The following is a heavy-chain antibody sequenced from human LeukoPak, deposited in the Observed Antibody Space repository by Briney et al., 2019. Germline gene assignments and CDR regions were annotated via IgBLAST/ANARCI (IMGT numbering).Heavy chain of an antibody. CDR3: ARGAPSLYYYYMDV. CDR1: GFTFSSYS. J-gene: IGHJ6*03. CDR2: ISSSSSYI. V-gene: IGHV3-21*01. Sequence: GGSLRLSCAAPGFTFSSYSMNWVRQAPGKGLEWVSSISSSSSYIYYADSVKGRFTISRDNAKNSLYLQMNSLRAEDTAVYYCARGAPSLYYYYMDVWGKGTTVTVSS.